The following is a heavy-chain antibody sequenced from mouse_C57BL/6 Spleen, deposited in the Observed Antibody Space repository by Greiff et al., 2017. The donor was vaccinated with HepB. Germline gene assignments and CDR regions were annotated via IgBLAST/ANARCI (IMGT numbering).Heavy chain of an antibody. Sequence: VQLQQPGAELVKPGASVKLSCKASGYTFTSYWMHWVKQRPGQGLEWIGMIHPNSGSTNYNEKFKSKATLTVDKSSSTAYMQLSSLTSEDSAVYYCARLDYYGSRAWFAYWGQGTLVTVSA. V-gene: IGHV1-64*01. CDR2: IHPNSGST. D-gene: IGHD1-1*01. CDR3: ARLDYYGSRAWFAY. CDR1: GYTFTSYW. J-gene: IGHJ3*01.